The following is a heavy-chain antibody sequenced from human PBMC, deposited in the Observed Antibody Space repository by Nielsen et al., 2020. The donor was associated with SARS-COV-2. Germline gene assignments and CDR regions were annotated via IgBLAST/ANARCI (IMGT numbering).Heavy chain of an antibody. CDR2: FDPEDGET. CDR1: GYTLTELS. V-gene: IGHV1-24*01. CDR3: ARDRGLSSGYYPWYYYGMDV. J-gene: IGHJ6*02. D-gene: IGHD3-22*01. Sequence: ASVKVSCKVSGYTLTELSMHWVRQAPGKGLEWMGGFDPEDGETIYAQKFQGRVTMTEDTSTDTAYMELSSLRAEDTAVYYCARDRGLSSGYYPWYYYGMDVWGQGTTVTVSS.